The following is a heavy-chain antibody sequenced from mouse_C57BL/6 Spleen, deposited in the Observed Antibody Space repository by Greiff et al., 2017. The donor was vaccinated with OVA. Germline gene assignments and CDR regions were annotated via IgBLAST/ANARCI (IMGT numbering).Heavy chain of an antibody. CDR3: ARDSYLDY. J-gene: IGHJ2*01. CDR2: ISDGGSYT. D-gene: IGHD1-1*01. Sequence: EVKLVESGGGLVKPGGSLKLSCAASGFTFSSYAMSWVRQTPEKRLEWVATISDGGSYTYYPDNLKGRFTISRDNAKNNLYLQMSHLKSEDTAMYYCARDSYLDYWGQGTTLTVSS. CDR1: GFTFSSYA. V-gene: IGHV5-4*01.